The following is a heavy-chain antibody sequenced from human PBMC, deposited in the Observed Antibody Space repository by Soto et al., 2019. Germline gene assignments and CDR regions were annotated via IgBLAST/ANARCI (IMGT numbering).Heavy chain of an antibody. CDR2: FIPVYRTL. V-gene: IGHV1-69*13. D-gene: IGHD3-3*01. CDR1: GGSFGKSA. Sequence: SVKVSCKASGGSFGKSAINWVRQTPGQGLEWLGGFIPVYRTLNYAQKFQGRVTITADESTGTAYMTLSSLASDDTAVDYCATGVIWIGYFTVDSWGQGTRVTVSS. CDR3: ATGVIWIGYFTVDS. J-gene: IGHJ4*02.